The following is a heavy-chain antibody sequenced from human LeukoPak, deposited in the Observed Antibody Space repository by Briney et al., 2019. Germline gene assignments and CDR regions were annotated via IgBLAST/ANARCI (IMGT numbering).Heavy chain of an antibody. J-gene: IGHJ4*02. CDR3: ARAGNGGDFDY. CDR2: ISSSSTTI. D-gene: IGHD4-23*01. CDR1: GFTFSSYS. Sequence: GGSLRLSCAASGFTFSSYSMNWVRQAPGKGLEWVSYISSSSTTIHYADSMKGRSTISRDNAKNSLYLQMNSLRAEDTAVYYCARAGNGGDFDYWGQGTLVTVSS. V-gene: IGHV3-48*01.